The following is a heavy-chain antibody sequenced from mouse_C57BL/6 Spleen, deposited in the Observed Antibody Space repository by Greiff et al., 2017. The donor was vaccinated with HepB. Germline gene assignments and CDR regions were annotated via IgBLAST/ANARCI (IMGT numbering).Heavy chain of an antibody. J-gene: IGHJ1*03. Sequence: EVQLQQSGPVLVKPGASVKMSCKASGYTFTDYYMNWVKQSHGKSLEWIGVINPYNGGTSYNQKFKGKATLTVDKSSSTAYMELNSLTSEDSAVYDCARDPGEYYGSRGYFDGWGTGTTVTVSS. V-gene: IGHV1-19*01. CDR2: INPYNGGT. D-gene: IGHD1-1*01. CDR3: ARDPGEYYGSRGYFDG. CDR1: GYTFTDYY.